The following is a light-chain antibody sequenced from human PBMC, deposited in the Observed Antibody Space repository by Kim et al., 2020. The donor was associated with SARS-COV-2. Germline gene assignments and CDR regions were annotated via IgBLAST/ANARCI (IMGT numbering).Light chain of an antibody. Sequence: EIVMTQSPATLSVSPGERVTLSCRASQSVSTNLVWYQQKPGQAPRLLIYGAFTRATGIPARFSGSGSGTEFTLTIGSLQSEDFAVYYCQQYNKWPNTFGQGTKLEI. CDR3: QQYNKWPNT. CDR1: QSVSTN. CDR2: GAF. J-gene: IGKJ2*01. V-gene: IGKV3-15*01.